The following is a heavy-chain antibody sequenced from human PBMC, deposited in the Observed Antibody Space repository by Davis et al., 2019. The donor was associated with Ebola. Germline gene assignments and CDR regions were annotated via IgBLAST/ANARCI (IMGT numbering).Heavy chain of an antibody. CDR2: INPSGGST. V-gene: IGHV1-46*01. D-gene: IGHD6-13*01. CDR1: GYTFTSYY. J-gene: IGHJ3*02. CDR3: ARGLRGQQPPLGFHDDDAFDI. Sequence: ASVKVSCKASGYTFTSYYMHWVRQAPGQGLEWMGIINPSGGSTSYAQKFQGRVTMTRDTSTSTVYMELSSLRSEDTAVYYCARGLRGQQPPLGFHDDDAFDIWGQGTMVTVSS.